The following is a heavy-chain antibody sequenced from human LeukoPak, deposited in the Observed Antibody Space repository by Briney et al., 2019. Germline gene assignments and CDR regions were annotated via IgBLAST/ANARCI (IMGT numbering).Heavy chain of an antibody. V-gene: IGHV4-4*07. D-gene: IGHD5-18*01. CDR2: IYTSGST. Sequence: SETLSLTCTVSGGSISSYYWSWIRQPAGKGLEWIGRIYTSGSTNYNPSLKSRVTMSVDTSKNQFSLKLSSVTAADTAVYYCASERSGYRNGYYYYGLDVWGQGTTVIVSS. J-gene: IGHJ6*02. CDR3: ASERSGYRNGYYYYGLDV. CDR1: GGSISSYY.